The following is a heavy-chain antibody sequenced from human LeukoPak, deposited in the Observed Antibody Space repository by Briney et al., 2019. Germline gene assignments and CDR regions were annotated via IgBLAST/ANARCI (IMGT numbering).Heavy chain of an antibody. CDR1: GRTFSSHW. CDR3: ARDPDMVRGVNFDY. V-gene: IGHV3-7*03. CDR2: INQDGSEK. J-gene: IGHJ4*02. D-gene: IGHD3-10*01. Sequence: GGSLRLSCAASGRTFSSHWMNWVRQAPGKGLEGVANINQDGSEKYYVDSVKGRFTISRDNTKNSLYLQMNSLRAEDTAVYYCARDPDMVRGVNFDYWGQGTLVTVSS.